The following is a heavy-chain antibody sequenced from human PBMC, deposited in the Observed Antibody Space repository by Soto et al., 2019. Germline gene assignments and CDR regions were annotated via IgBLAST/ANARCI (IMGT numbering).Heavy chain of an antibody. CDR2: LNGGTGQT. V-gene: IGHV1-3*01. CDR3: ARGKGMEENYFYYGMDI. CDR1: GYTFSTYG. Sequence: SVKVSCKASGYTFSTYGMHWVRQAPGQSLEWMGWLNGGTGQTRYSQRFQDRVIITRDTSASTGYMELRSLRSEDTAVYYCARGKGMEENYFYYGMDIWGQGNTVTVSS. J-gene: IGHJ6*02. D-gene: IGHD3-10*01.